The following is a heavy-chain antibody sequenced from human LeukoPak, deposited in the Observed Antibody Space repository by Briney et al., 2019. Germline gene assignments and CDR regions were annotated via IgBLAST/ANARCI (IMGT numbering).Heavy chain of an antibody. CDR1: GYTXISYY. J-gene: IGHJ4*02. CDR3: ARAEVIVGTTGFDY. D-gene: IGHD1-26*01. V-gene: IGHV1-46*01. Sequence: ASVTVSCKASGYTXISYYMHGVRQAPGQGLEWMGIINPSGGSTNYAQKFQGRVTMTRDTSTSTVYMELSSLRSEDTAVYYCARAEVIVGTTGFDYWGQGTLVTVSS. CDR2: INPSGGST.